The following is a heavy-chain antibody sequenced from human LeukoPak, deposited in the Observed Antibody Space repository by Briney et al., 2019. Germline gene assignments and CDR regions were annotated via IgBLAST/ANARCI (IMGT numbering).Heavy chain of an antibody. D-gene: IGHD3-10*01. CDR3: ARDPYYYGSGSYH. CDR1: GGSISSSSYY. CDR2: IYYSGTA. Sequence: SETLSLTCSVSGGSISSSSYYWGWIRQPPGKGLEWIGSIYYSGTAYYNPSLKSPVTISLDTSKNQFSLKLSSVTAADTAVYYCARDPYYYGSGSYHWGQGTLVTVSS. V-gene: IGHV4-39*07. J-gene: IGHJ4*02.